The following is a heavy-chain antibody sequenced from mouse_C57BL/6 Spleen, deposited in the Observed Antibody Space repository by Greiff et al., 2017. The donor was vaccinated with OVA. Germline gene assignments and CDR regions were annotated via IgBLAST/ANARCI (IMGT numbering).Heavy chain of an antibody. CDR1: GYTFTSYW. V-gene: IGHV1-53*01. Sequence: QVQLQQPGTELVRPGASVKLSCKASGYTFTSYWMHWVKQRPGQGLEWIGNINPSNGGTNYNEKFKSKATLTVDKSSSTAYMQLSSLTSEDSAVYYCARSAREGRYFDVWGTGTTVTVSS. CDR2: INPSNGGT. CDR3: ARSAREGRYFDV. D-gene: IGHD6-1*01. J-gene: IGHJ1*03.